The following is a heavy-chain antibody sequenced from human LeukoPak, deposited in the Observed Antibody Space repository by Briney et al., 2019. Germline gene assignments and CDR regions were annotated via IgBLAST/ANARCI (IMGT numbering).Heavy chain of an antibody. Sequence: GASVKVSCKASGGTFSSYAISWVRQAPGQGLEWMGGIIPIFGTANYAQKFQGRVTITADESTSTAYMELSSLRSEDTAVYYCARAARMQLLNWSDPWGQGTLVTVSS. CDR3: ARAARMQLLNWSDP. J-gene: IGHJ5*02. V-gene: IGHV1-69*13. D-gene: IGHD1-1*01. CDR2: IIPIFGTA. CDR1: GGTFSSYA.